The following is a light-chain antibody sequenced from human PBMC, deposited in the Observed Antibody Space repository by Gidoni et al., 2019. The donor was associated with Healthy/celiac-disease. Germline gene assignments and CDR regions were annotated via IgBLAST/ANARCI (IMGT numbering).Light chain of an antibody. CDR3: QVWDSSSDHHVV. Sequence: SSVLTHPPSVSVAPGKTARITCGGNNIGSKSVHWYQQKPGQAPVLVIYYDSDRPSGIPERFSGSNSGNTATLTISRVEAGDEADYYCQVWDSSSDHHVVFGGGTKLTVL. J-gene: IGLJ2*01. CDR2: YDS. V-gene: IGLV3-21*04. CDR1: NIGSKS.